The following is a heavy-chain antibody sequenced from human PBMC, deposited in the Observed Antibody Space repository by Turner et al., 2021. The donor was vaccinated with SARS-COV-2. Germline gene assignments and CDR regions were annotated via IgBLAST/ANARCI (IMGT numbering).Heavy chain of an antibody. V-gene: IGHV4-39*01. CDR3: ASPSVDFWSGSYYGMDV. D-gene: IGHD3-3*01. J-gene: IGHJ6*02. CDR1: GCSISSSCYY. CDR2: IYYSGST. Sequence: QLQLQESGPGLVKPSETLSLPCTVPGCSISSSCYYWGWIRQPPGKGLEWIGSIYYSGSTYYNPSLKSRVTISVDTSKHQFSLKLSSVTAADTAVYYCASPSVDFWSGSYYGMDVWGQGTTVTVSS.